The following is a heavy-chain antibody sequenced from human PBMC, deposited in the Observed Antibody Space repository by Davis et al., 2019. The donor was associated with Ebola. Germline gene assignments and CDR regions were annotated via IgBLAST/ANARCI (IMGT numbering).Heavy chain of an antibody. Sequence: ASVKVSCKASGGTFSSYAINWVRQATGQGLEWMGWMNPNSGNTGYAQKFQGRVTITRNTSISTAYMELSSLRSEDTAVYYCARTPDYGDYVGNFDYWGQGTLVTVSS. CDR2: MNPNSGNT. J-gene: IGHJ4*02. D-gene: IGHD4-17*01. CDR3: ARTPDYGDYVGNFDY. CDR1: GGTFSSYA. V-gene: IGHV1-8*03.